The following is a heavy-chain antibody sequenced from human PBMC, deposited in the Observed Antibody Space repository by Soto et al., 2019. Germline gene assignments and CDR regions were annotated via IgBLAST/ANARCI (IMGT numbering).Heavy chain of an antibody. CDR1: GYTFTSYG. CDR3: ASSPSGYVPDAFDI. J-gene: IGHJ3*02. Sequence: GPSVKVSCKASGYTFTSYGISWVRQAPGQGLEWMGWISAYNGNTNYAQKLQGRVTMTTDTSTSTAYMELRSLRSDDTAVYYCASSPSGYVPDAFDIWGQGTMVTVSS. D-gene: IGHD5-12*01. CDR2: ISAYNGNT. V-gene: IGHV1-18*01.